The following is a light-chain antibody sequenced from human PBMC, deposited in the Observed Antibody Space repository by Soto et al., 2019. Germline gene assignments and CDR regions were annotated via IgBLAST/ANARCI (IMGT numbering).Light chain of an antibody. J-gene: IGKJ4*01. CDR1: QNVYTN. CDR3: QQFYTWPVT. V-gene: IGKV3-15*01. Sequence: IVMTQSPATLSVSPGERVTFSCRASQNVYTNLAWYQHKPGQAPRLLISGASTGATGIPARFSGSGSGTEFTLTINSLQSEDFEVYYCQQFYTWPVTFGGGTKVDIK. CDR2: GAS.